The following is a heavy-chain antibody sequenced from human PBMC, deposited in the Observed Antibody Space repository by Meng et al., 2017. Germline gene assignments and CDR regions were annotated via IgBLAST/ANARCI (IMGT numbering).Heavy chain of an antibody. CDR2: MYPSGST. D-gene: IGHD2-21*02. CDR1: GGSISSGGYF. J-gene: IGHJ4*02. V-gene: IGHV4-31*03. CDR3: ARDVTGHYYFDY. Sequence: QVHLEGSGPGLVKPSEPLFLTCTVSGGSISSGGYFWGWIRQHPGKGLEWIGYMYPSGSTHYNPSQESRVTISIDTSKNQLSLELSSVTAADTAVYYCARDVTGHYYFDYWGQGTLVTVSS.